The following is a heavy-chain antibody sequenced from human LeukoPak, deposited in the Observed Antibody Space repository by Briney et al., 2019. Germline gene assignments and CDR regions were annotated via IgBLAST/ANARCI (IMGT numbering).Heavy chain of an antibody. CDR2: IYYSGSP. CDR3: ARDTRSYDSSGYYYYDY. J-gene: IGHJ4*02. V-gene: IGHV4-59*01. D-gene: IGHD3-22*01. CDR1: GASMRSYY. Sequence: SETLSLTCTVSGASMRSYYWNWIRQSPGQGLECIGSIYYSGSPNYNPSLKSRVTISEDTSKNQFSLKLRSVTAADTAVYYCARDTRSYDSSGYYYYDYWGQGTLVTVSS.